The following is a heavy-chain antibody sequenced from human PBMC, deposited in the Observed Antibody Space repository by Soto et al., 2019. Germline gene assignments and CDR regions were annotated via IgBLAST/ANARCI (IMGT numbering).Heavy chain of an antibody. V-gene: IGHV3-9*01. CDR3: AKDISYYDSSGHAFDI. CDR2: ISWNSGSI. J-gene: IGHJ3*02. D-gene: IGHD3-22*01. Sequence: EVQLVESGGGLVQPGRSLRLSCAASGFTFDDYAMHWVRQAPGKGLEWVSGISWNSGSIGYADSVKGRFTISRDNAKNSLYLQMNSLRAEDTALYYCAKDISYYDSSGHAFDIWGQGTMVTVSS. CDR1: GFTFDDYA.